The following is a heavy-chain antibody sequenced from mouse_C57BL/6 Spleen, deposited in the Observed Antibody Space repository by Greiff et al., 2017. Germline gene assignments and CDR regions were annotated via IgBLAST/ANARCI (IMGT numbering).Heavy chain of an antibody. CDR2: IYPRDGSA. CDR3: ARGAYSPG. D-gene: IGHD2-10*01. V-gene: IGHV1-85*01. Sequence: VQLQQSGPELVKPGASVKLSCKASGYTFTSYDINWVKQRPGPGLGLNGWIYPRDGSAKYNEQFKGKATLTVDTSSSTAYMELHRLTSEDSAVYFCARGAYSPGWGTGTTVTVSS. J-gene: IGHJ1*03. CDR1: GYTFTSYD.